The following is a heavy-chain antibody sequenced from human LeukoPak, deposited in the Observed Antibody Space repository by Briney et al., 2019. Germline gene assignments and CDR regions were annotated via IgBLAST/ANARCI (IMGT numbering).Heavy chain of an antibody. Sequence: TPSETLSLTCTVSGGSISSGGYYRSWIRQHPGKGLEWIGYIYYSGSTYYNPSLKSRVTISVDTSKNQFSLKLSSVTAADTAVYYCARTAPFYDFWSGYPHNWFDPWGQGTLVTVSS. V-gene: IGHV4-31*03. J-gene: IGHJ5*02. CDR1: GGSISSGGYY. D-gene: IGHD3-3*01. CDR2: IYYSGST. CDR3: ARTAPFYDFWSGYPHNWFDP.